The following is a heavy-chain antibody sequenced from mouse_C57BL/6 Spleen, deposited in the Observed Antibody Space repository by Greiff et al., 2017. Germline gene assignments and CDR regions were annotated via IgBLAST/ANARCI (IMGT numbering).Heavy chain of an antibody. J-gene: IGHJ2*01. CDR1: GYTFTDYE. D-gene: IGHD2-10*01. CDR2: IDPETGGT. CDR3: TREPHSYYGNWVYFDY. V-gene: IGHV1-15*01. Sequence: QVQLQQSGAELVRPWASVTLSCKASGYTFTDYEMHWVKQTPVHGLEWIGAIDPETGGTAYNQKFKGKAILTADKSSSTAYMELRSLTSEDSAVYYCTREPHSYYGNWVYFDYWGQGTTLTVAS.